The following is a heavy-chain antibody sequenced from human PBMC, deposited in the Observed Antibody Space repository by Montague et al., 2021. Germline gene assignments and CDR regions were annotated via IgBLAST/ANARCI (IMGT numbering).Heavy chain of an antibody. J-gene: IGHJ5*02. CDR3: ARGWQKRFDP. D-gene: IGHD5-24*01. CDR1: GDSVSRNDAT. Sequence: CAISGDSVSRNDATWNWIRQSPSRGLEWLGRTYYRSKWYNEYAISVKSRITVNPDTSKNQFSLLLNSVTPEDTAVYYCARGWQKRFDPWGQGTLVTVSS. CDR2: TYYRSKWYN. V-gene: IGHV6-1*01.